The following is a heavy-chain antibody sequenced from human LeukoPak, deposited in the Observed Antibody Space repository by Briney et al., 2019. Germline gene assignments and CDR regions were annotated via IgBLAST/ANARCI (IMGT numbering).Heavy chain of an antibody. D-gene: IGHD3-3*01. V-gene: IGHV4-59*12. CDR2: IYYRGAT. CDR3: ARDQGLTIGDYYYYGMDV. J-gene: IGHJ6*02. CDR1: GGSISNYY. Sequence: PSETLSLTCTVSGGSISNYYWSWIRQPPGKGLEWIGNIYYRGATNYNPSLKSRVTISVDTSKTHFSPKLSSVTAADTAVYYCARDQGLTIGDYYYYGMDVWGQGTTVTVSS.